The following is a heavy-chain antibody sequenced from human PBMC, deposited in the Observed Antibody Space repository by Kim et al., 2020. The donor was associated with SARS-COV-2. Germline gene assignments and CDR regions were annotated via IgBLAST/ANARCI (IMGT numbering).Heavy chain of an antibody. Sequence: SETLSLTCTVSGCSISGSYWTWIRQPPDKGLEWVGLVHSSGSTKYNPSVKSRVTISGDTNKNQFSLELKDVTAADTAVYYCAKYGGSYYVNWGQGILVTVSS. CDR3: AKYGGSYYVN. V-gene: IGHV4-59*13. J-gene: IGHJ4*02. D-gene: IGHD3-22*01. CDR1: GCSISGSY. CDR2: VHSSGST.